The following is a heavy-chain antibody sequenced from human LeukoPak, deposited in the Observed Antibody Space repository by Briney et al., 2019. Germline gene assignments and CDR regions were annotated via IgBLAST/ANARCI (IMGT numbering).Heavy chain of an antibody. CDR3: ARGPYDSSGYRFDC. D-gene: IGHD3-22*01. V-gene: IGHV1-8*01. J-gene: IGHJ4*02. Sequence: ASVKVSCKASGYTFGSYDINWVRQATGQGLEWMGWMNPNSGNTGYAQKFQGRVTMTKNTSISTAYMELSSLRSEDTAVYYCARGPYDSSGYRFDCWGQGTLVTVSS. CDR1: GYTFGSYD. CDR2: MNPNSGNT.